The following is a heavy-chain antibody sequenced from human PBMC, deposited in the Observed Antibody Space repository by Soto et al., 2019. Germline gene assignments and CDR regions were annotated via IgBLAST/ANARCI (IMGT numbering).Heavy chain of an antibody. CDR3: AGGLAYCGGDCYPDAFDI. J-gene: IGHJ3*02. CDR1: GGSISSSSYY. D-gene: IGHD2-21*01. CDR2: IYYSGST. Sequence: QLQLQESGPGLVKPSETLSLTCTVSGGSISSSSYYWGWIRQPPGKGLEWIGSIYYSGSTYYNPSLKSRVPITVDTSKPQFSLKLSSVTAAATAVYYCAGGLAYCGGDCYPDAFDIWGQGTMVTVSS. V-gene: IGHV4-39*01.